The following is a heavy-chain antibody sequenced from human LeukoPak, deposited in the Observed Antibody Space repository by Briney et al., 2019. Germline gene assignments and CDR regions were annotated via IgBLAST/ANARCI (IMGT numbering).Heavy chain of an antibody. V-gene: IGHV7-4-1*02. Sequence: GASVKVSCKASGYTFTSYAMNWVRQAPGQGLEWMGWINTNTGNPTYAQGFTGRFVFSLDTSVSTAYLQISSLKAEDTAVYYCARVGMDYVWGSHPFDYWGQGTLVTVSS. CDR3: ARVGMDYVWGSHPFDY. J-gene: IGHJ4*02. D-gene: IGHD3-16*02. CDR1: GYTFTSYA. CDR2: INTNTGNP.